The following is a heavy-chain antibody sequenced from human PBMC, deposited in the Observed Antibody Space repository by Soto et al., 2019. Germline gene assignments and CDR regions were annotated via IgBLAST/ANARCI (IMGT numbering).Heavy chain of an antibody. CDR2: IKQDGSEK. V-gene: IGHV3-7*01. J-gene: IGHJ1*01. CDR1: GFTFSSYW. Sequence: EVQLVESGGGLVQPGGPLRLSCAASGFTFSSYWMSWVRQAPGKGLEWVANIKQDGSEKYYVDSVKGRFTISRDNAKNSLYLQMNSLRAEDTAVYYCARSDFWSGYWSEYFQHWGQGTLVTVSS. D-gene: IGHD3-3*01. CDR3: ARSDFWSGYWSEYFQH.